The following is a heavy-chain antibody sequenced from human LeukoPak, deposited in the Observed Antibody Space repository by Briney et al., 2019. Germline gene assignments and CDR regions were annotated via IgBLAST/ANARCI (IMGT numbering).Heavy chain of an antibody. Sequence: GESLRLSCAASGFTFSTYAMSWVRQAPGKGLEWVSAISGSGGSTYYADSVKGRFTISRDNSKNTLYLQMNSLRAEDTAVYYCAKGEWFNYYYYYYMDVWGKGTTVTVSS. CDR3: AKGEWFNYYYYYYMDV. V-gene: IGHV3-23*01. CDR1: GFTFSTYA. D-gene: IGHD3-10*01. CDR2: ISGSGGST. J-gene: IGHJ6*03.